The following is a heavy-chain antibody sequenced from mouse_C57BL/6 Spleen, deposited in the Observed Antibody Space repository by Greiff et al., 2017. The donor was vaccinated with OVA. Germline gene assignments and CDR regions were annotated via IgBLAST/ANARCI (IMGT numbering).Heavy chain of an antibody. Sequence: EVNVVESGGGLVQPGGSMKLSCVASGFTFSNYWMNWIRQSPEKGLEWVAQIRLKSDNYATHYAESVKGRFTISRDDSKSSVYLQMNNLRAEDTGIYYCTAPFYYDYDDPYFDYWGQGTTLTVSS. CDR2: IRLKSDNYAT. D-gene: IGHD2-4*01. CDR1: GFTFSNYW. J-gene: IGHJ2*01. V-gene: IGHV6-3*01. CDR3: TAPFYYDYDDPYFDY.